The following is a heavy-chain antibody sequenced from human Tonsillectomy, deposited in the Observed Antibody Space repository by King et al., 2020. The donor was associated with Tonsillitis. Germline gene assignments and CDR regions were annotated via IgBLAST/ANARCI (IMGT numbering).Heavy chain of an antibody. CDR3: ASDGSLVGYYDSSGYTDYYYYYGMDV. J-gene: IGHJ6*02. D-gene: IGHD3-22*01. V-gene: IGHV4-4*07. Sequence: QLQESGPGLVKPSETLSLTCTVSGGSISSYYWSWIRQPAGKGLEWIGRIYTSGSTNYNPSLKSRVTMSVDTSKNQFSLKLSSVTAADTAVYYCASDGSLVGYYDSSGYTDYYYYYGMDVWGQGTTVTVSS. CDR1: GGSISSYY. CDR2: IYTSGST.